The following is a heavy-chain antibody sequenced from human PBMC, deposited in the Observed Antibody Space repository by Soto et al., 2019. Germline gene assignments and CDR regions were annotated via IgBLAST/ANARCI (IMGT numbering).Heavy chain of an antibody. CDR3: ASTTRYSGYHLRLRQAFDI. J-gene: IGHJ3*02. D-gene: IGHD5-12*01. V-gene: IGHV5-51*01. Sequence: GESLKISCKGSGYSFTSYWIGLVRQMPGKGLEWMGIIYPGDSDTRYSPSFQGQVTISADKSISSAYMEWTSLKASEPAMYYWASTTRYSGYHLRLRQAFDIWCLGRIVTVS. CDR1: GYSFTSYW. CDR2: IYPGDSDT.